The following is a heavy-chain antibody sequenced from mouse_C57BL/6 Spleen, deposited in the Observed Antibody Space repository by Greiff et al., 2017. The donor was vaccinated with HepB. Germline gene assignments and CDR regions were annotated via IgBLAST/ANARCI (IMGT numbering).Heavy chain of an antibody. D-gene: IGHD1-1*01. Sequence: QVQLQQSGTELVKPGASVKLSCKASGYTFTSYWMHWVKQRPGQGLEWIGNINPSNGGTNYNEKFKSKATLTVDKSSSTAYMQLSSLTSEDSAVYYCARGSYITTVVAGDMDYWGQGTSVTVSS. CDR3: ARGSYITTVVAGDMDY. J-gene: IGHJ4*01. CDR2: INPSNGGT. CDR1: GYTFTSYW. V-gene: IGHV1-53*01.